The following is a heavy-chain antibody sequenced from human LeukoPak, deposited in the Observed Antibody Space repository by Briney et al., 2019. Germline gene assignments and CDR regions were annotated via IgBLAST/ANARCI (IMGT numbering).Heavy chain of an antibody. J-gene: IGHJ4*02. CDR2: ISSSSSTI. CDR3: ARDGGDDILTGYYPPFDY. V-gene: IGHV3-48*02. D-gene: IGHD3-9*01. Sequence: GGSLRLSCAASGFTFSSYSMNWVRQAPGKGLEWVSYISSSSSTIYYADSVKGRFTISRDNAKNSLYLQMNSLRDEDTAVYYCARDGGDDILTGYYPPFDYWGQGTLVTVSS. CDR1: GFTFSSYS.